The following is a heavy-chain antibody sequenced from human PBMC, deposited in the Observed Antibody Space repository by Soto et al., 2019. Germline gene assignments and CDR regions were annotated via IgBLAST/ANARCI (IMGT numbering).Heavy chain of an antibody. Sequence: QVQLVESGGGVVQPGRSLRLSCAASGFTFSSYGMHWVRQAPGKGLEWVAVIWYDGSNKYYADSVKGRFTISRDNSKNTLYLQMKSLRAEDTAVYYCARDRVLGGGQQLVRLAYWDQGTLVTVSS. CDR3: ARDRVLGGGQQLVRLAY. V-gene: IGHV3-33*01. CDR2: IWYDGSNK. J-gene: IGHJ4*02. CDR1: GFTFSSYG. D-gene: IGHD6-13*01.